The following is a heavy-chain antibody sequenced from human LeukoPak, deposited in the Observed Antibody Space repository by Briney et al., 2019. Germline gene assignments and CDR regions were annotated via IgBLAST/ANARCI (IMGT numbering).Heavy chain of an antibody. V-gene: IGHV4-38-2*01. Sequence: SETLSLTCAVSGYSISSGYYRGWIRQPPGKGLEWIGSIYHSGSTYYNPSLKSRVTISVDTSKNQFSLKLSSVTAADTAVYYCARHERGCGGDCYSSFDYWGQGTLVTVSS. CDR1: GYSISSGYY. CDR2: IYHSGST. D-gene: IGHD2-21*01. J-gene: IGHJ4*02. CDR3: ARHERGCGGDCYSSFDY.